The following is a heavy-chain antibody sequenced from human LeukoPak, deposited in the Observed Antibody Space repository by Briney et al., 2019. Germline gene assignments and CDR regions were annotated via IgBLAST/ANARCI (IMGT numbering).Heavy chain of an antibody. D-gene: IGHD6-19*01. CDR1: GGSISSYS. J-gene: IGHJ4*02. CDR2: IYYSGTT. CDR3: ARGGWSLDY. Sequence: PSETLSLTCTVSGGSISSYSWSWIRQPPGKGLEWIGYIYYSGTTNYNPSLKSRVTMSVDTSKNQFSLKLSSVTAADTAIYYCARGGWSLDYWGQGALVTVSS. V-gene: IGHV4-59*01.